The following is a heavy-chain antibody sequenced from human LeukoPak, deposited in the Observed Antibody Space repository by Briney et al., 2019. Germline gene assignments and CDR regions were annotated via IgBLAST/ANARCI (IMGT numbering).Heavy chain of an antibody. V-gene: IGHV3-30*02. Sequence: GGSLRLSCAASGFVFSIYGMHWVRQAPGKGLEGVAFIRSDGSETYYADSVRGRFALSRDNSKTTLFLQMNSLTREDTAVYYCARDRDWNKYFDYWGQGTLVAV. CDR2: IRSDGSET. D-gene: IGHD2-21*01. CDR1: GFVFSIYG. CDR3: ARDRDWNKYFDY. J-gene: IGHJ4*02.